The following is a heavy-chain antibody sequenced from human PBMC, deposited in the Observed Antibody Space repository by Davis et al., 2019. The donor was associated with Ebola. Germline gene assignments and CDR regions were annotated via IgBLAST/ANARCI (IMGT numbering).Heavy chain of an antibody. CDR2: IYDSGST. D-gene: IGHD2-2*01. Sequence: SETLSLTCTVSGGSISSYYWSWIRQPPGKGLEWIGYIYDSGSTNYNPSLKSRVTISVDTSKNQFSLKLNSVTTADTAVYYCARVPRYCSSTRCYWGWFDPWGQGTLVTVSS. V-gene: IGHV4-59*01. CDR3: ARVPRYCSSTRCYWGWFDP. J-gene: IGHJ5*02. CDR1: GGSISSYY.